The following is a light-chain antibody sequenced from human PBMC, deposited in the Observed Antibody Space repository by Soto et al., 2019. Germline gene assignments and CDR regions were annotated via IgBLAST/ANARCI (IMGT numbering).Light chain of an antibody. J-gene: IGKJ1*01. Sequence: DIVMTQSPDSLAVSLGERATSNCKSSQSILYSSNNKNYLAWYQQKPGQPPKLLIYWASTRESGVPDRFSGSGSGTDFTLTISSLQAGDVAVYYWQQYYDAPQTCGQGTKVDIK. CDR1: QSILYSSNNKNY. V-gene: IGKV4-1*01. CDR3: QQYYDAPQT. CDR2: WAS.